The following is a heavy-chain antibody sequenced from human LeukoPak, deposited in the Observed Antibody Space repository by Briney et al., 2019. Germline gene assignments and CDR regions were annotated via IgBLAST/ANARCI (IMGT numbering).Heavy chain of an antibody. CDR3: TRDLHV. CDR1: GFTFSTSW. V-gene: IGHV3-74*01. Sequence: GGSLRLSCAASGFTFSTSWMHWVRQAPGKGLVWVSRISTDGTYTSSADSVKGRFTTSRDNAKNTLYLQMSSLRAEDTAVYYCTRDLHVRGQGTLVTVSS. J-gene: IGHJ4*02. CDR2: ISTDGTYT.